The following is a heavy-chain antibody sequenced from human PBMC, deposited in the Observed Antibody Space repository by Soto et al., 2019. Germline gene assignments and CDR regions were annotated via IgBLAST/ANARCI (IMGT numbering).Heavy chain of an antibody. V-gene: IGHV3-21*01. CDR2: ISSSSSFI. D-gene: IGHD3-10*01. CDR3: ARDRDWYFDL. J-gene: IGHJ2*01. Sequence: EVQLVESGGGLVKPGGSLRLSCAASGFTFSSYSMNWVRQAPGKGLEWVSYISSSSSFIYQADSLKGRFTISRDNAKNSLSLQMISLRAEDTAVYYCARDRDWYFDLWGRGTLVTVSS. CDR1: GFTFSSYS.